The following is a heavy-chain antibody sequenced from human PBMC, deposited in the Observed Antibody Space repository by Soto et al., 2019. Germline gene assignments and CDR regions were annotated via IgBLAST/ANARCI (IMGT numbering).Heavy chain of an antibody. D-gene: IGHD6-19*01. Sequence: GGSLRLSCAASGFTFSSYGMHWVRQAPGKGLEWVAVIWYDGSNKYYADSVKGRFTISRDNSKNTLYLQMNSLRAEDTAVYYCAREGRRGSGWCDYWGQGTLVTVSS. V-gene: IGHV3-33*01. CDR2: IWYDGSNK. CDR3: AREGRRGSGWCDY. J-gene: IGHJ4*02. CDR1: GFTFSSYG.